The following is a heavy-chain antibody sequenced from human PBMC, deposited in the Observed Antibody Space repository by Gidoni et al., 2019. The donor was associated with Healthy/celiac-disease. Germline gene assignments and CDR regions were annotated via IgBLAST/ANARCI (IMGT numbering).Heavy chain of an antibody. J-gene: IGHJ4*02. D-gene: IGHD6-13*01. CDR1: GFTFSSYG. V-gene: IGHV3-33*01. CDR3: ARDLTAGTGGFGY. CDR2: IWYDGSNK. Sequence: QVQLVESGGGVVQPGRSLRLSCAASGFTFSSYGMHWVRQAPGKGLEWGEVIWYDGSNKYYADAVKGRFTISRDNSKNTRYLQMNSLRAEDTAVYYCARDLTAGTGGFGYWGQGTLVTVSS.